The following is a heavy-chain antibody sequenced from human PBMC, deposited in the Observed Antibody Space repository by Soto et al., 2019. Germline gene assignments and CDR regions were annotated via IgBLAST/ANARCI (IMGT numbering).Heavy chain of an antibody. J-gene: IGHJ3*02. CDR1: GFAFSSHP. D-gene: IGHD6-6*01. Sequence: GGSLRLSCAASGFAFSSHPVSWVRQAPEKGLEWVAGISDSGSLTYNADSVRGRFTISRDNSKNTLYLQMNSLRAEDTAVYYCARRTFGSSRSFDIWGQGTMVTVSS. CDR3: ARRTFGSSRSFDI. CDR2: ISDSGSLT. V-gene: IGHV3-23*01.